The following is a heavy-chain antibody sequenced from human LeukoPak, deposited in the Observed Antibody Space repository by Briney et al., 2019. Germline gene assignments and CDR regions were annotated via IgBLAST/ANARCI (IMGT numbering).Heavy chain of an antibody. J-gene: IGHJ4*02. CDR3: AKDLTGYHDY. CDR1: GFTFSSYA. Sequence: GRSLRLSCAASGFTFSSYAMHWVRQAPGKGLEWVAVISYDGSNKYYADSVKGRFTISRDNSKNTLYLQMNSLRAEDTAIYYCAKDLTGYHDYWGQGTLVTVSS. V-gene: IGHV3-30*07. D-gene: IGHD3-9*01. CDR2: ISYDGSNK.